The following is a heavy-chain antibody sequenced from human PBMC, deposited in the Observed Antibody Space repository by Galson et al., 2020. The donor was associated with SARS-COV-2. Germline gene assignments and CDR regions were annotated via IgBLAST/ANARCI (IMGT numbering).Heavy chain of an antibody. D-gene: IGHD6-13*01. V-gene: IGHV3-7*01. J-gene: IGHJ6*02. CDR1: GFTFSSYW. CDR2: IKQDGSEK. CDR3: ARDLIAAADTYHYYYYGMDV. Sequence: GGSLRLSCAASGFTFSSYWMSWVRQAPGKGLEWVANIKQDGSEKYYVDSVKGRFTISRDNAKNSLYLQMNSLRAEDTAVYYCARDLIAAADTYHYYYYGMDVWGQWTTVTVSS.